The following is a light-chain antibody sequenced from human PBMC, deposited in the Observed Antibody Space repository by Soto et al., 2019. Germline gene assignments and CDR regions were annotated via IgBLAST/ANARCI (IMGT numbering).Light chain of an antibody. CDR1: SSDVGAYNY. J-gene: IGLJ2*01. CDR2: DVS. Sequence: QSVLTQPASVSGSPGQSITISCTGSSSDVGAYNYVSWYQQHPGKAPKLMIYDVSHRPAGVSIRFSGSKSGNTASLTISGLQAEDEADYYCSSYTSSSTLVVFGGGTKLTVL. V-gene: IGLV2-14*03. CDR3: SSYTSSSTLVV.